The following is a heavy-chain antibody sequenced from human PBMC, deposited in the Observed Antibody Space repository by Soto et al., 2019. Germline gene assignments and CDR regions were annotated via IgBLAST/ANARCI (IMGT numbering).Heavy chain of an antibody. CDR1: GYTFTSYD. Sequence: ASVKVSCKASGYTFTSYDINWVRQATGQGLEWMGWMNPNSGNTGYAQKFQGRVTMTRNTSISAAYMELSSLRSEDTAVYYCARGTLNSDAFDIWGQGTRVTVSS. J-gene: IGHJ3*02. D-gene: IGHD2-15*01. CDR3: ARGTLNSDAFDI. V-gene: IGHV1-8*01. CDR2: MNPNSGNT.